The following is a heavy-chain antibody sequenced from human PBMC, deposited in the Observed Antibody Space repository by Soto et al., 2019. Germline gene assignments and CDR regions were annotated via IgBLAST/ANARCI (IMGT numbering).Heavy chain of an antibody. Sequence: SETLSLTCAVYGGSFSGYYWTWIRQPPGTGLEWIGEINHSGSTNYNPSLKSRVTISVDTSKNQFSLKLTSVTAAVTPVYYCAGKPNALYYFDYWGQGTLVTVSS. D-gene: IGHD2-8*01. CDR1: GGSFSGYY. J-gene: IGHJ4*02. V-gene: IGHV4-34*01. CDR2: INHSGST. CDR3: AGKPNALYYFDY.